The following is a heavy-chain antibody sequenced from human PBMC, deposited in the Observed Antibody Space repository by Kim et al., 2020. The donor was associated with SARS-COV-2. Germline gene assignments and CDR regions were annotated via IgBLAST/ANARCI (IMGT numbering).Heavy chain of an antibody. CDR3: ARLSITMVRGVTRTYYYYYYGMDV. D-gene: IGHD3-10*01. V-gene: IGHV4-59*01. CDR1: GGSISSYY. CDR2: IYYSGST. Sequence: SATLSLTCTVSGGSISSYYWSWIRQPPGKGLEWIGYIYYSGSTNYNPSLKSRVTISVDTSKNQFSLKLSSVTAADTAVYYCARLSITMVRGVTRTYYYYYYGMDVWGQGTTVTVSS. J-gene: IGHJ6*02.